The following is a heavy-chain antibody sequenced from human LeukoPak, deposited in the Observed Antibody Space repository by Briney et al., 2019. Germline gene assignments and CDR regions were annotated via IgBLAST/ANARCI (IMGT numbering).Heavy chain of an antibody. Sequence: ASVKVSCKASGYTFTSSGISWVRQAPGQGLEWMGWISAYNGNTNYAQKLQGRVTMTTDTSTSTAYMELRSLRSDDTAVYYCARLSHYVGYYYGMDVWGQGTTVTVSS. D-gene: IGHD4-11*01. CDR2: ISAYNGNT. CDR3: ARLSHYVGYYYGMDV. V-gene: IGHV1-18*01. J-gene: IGHJ6*02. CDR1: GYTFTSSG.